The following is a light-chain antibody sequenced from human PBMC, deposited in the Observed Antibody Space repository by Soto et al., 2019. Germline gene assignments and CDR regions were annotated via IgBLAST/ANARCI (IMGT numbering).Light chain of an antibody. CDR2: DVS. J-gene: IGLJ2*01. CDR3: SSYTSSSTYVV. CDR1: SSDVGTYNY. Sequence: QSALTQPASVSGSPGQSITISCTGTSSDVGTYNYVSWYQQHPGKAPKLMIYDVSYRPSGVSDRFSGSKSGNTASLTISGLQDEDEADYYCSSYTSSSTYVVFGGGTKLTVL. V-gene: IGLV2-14*01.